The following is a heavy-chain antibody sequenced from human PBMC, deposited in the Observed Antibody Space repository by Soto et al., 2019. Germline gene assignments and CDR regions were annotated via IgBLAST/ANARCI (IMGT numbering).Heavy chain of an antibody. CDR2: IWFDGSRE. D-gene: IGHD5-12*01. CDR1: GFIFRNYG. Sequence: QVQLVESGGGVVQPGRSMRLSCGGAGFIFRNYGLHWVRQAPGKGLEWVAVIWFDGSREYYADSVKGRFAISRENPKNTMTLQMNNLRPEDTAVYFCARTSLLRLKNWYFDLWGRGTLVTVSS. V-gene: IGHV3-33*01. J-gene: IGHJ2*01. CDR3: ARTSLLRLKNWYFDL.